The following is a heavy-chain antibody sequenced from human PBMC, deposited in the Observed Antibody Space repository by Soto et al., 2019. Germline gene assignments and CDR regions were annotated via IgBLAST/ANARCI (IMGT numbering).Heavy chain of an antibody. V-gene: IGHV3-30*18. CDR3: AKVAQGSGAPVDY. CDR2: ISYDGSNK. D-gene: IGHD7-27*01. CDR1: GFTFSSYG. Sequence: LRLSCAASGFTFSSYGMHWVRQAPGKGLEWVAVISYDGSNKYYADSVKGRFTISRDNSKNTLYLQMNSLRAEDTAVYYCAKVAQGSGAPVDYWGQGTLVTVSS. J-gene: IGHJ4*02.